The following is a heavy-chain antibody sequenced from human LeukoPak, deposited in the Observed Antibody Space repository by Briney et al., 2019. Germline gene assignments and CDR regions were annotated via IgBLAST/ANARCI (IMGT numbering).Heavy chain of an antibody. D-gene: IGHD3-10*01. Sequence: GGSLRLSCAASGFTFSDYYMSWVRQAPGKGLEWVSAISGSGGSTYYADSVKGRFTISRDNSKNTLYLQMNSLRAEDTAVYYCAKDPRITMVRGTPRSDDYWGQGTLVTVSS. CDR1: GFTFSDYY. CDR3: AKDPRITMVRGTPRSDDY. CDR2: ISGSGGST. J-gene: IGHJ4*02. V-gene: IGHV3-23*01.